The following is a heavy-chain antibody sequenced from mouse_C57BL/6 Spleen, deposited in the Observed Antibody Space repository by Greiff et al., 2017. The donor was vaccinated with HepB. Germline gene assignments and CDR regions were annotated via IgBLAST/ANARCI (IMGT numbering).Heavy chain of an antibody. CDR2: ISGGGGNT. Sequence: EVHLVESGGGLVKPGGSLKLSCAASGFTFSSYTMSWVRQTPEKRLEWVATISGGGGNTYYPDSVKGRFTISRDNAKNTLYLQMSSLRSEDTALYYCARTKDYYSNYHYAMDYWGQGTSVTVSS. V-gene: IGHV5-9*01. J-gene: IGHJ4*01. D-gene: IGHD2-5*01. CDR3: ARTKDYYSNYHYAMDY. CDR1: GFTFSSYT.